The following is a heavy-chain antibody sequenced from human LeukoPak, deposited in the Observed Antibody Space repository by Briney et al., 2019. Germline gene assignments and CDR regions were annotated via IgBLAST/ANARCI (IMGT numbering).Heavy chain of an antibody. CDR1: GFTFSDYY. J-gene: IGHJ3*02. CDR2: ISISGTTT. D-gene: IGHD1-7*01. Sequence: GSLRLSCAASGFTFSDYYMTWIRQTPGKGLEWVSYISISGTTTFYVDSVKGRFTISRDNTKNSLYLQMNSLKAEDTAMYYCARPKNRENYWRAFDIWGQGTMVTVSS. V-gene: IGHV3-11*01. CDR3: ARPKNRENYWRAFDI.